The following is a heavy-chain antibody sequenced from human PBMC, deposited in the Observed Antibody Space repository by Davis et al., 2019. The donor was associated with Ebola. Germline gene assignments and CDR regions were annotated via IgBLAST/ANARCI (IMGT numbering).Heavy chain of an antibody. Sequence: PSETLSLTCTVSGGSISSYYWSWIRQPAGKGLEWIGRIYTSWSTNYNPSLTSRVTMSVDTSKNQFSLKLSSVTAADTAVYYCARGYSSGWYFGYYYYMDVWGKGTTVTVSS. CDR3: ARGYSSGWYFGYYYYMDV. D-gene: IGHD6-19*01. J-gene: IGHJ6*03. V-gene: IGHV4-4*07. CDR1: GGSISSYY. CDR2: IYTSWST.